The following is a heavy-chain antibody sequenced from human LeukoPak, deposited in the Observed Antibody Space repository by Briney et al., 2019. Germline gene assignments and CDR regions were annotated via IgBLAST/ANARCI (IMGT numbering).Heavy chain of an antibody. V-gene: IGHV3-23*01. CDR1: GFTFSSYA. J-gene: IGHJ3*02. Sequence: GGSLRLSCAASGFTFSSYAVSWVRQAPGKGLEWVSSIIGSGTGTYYADSVKGRFTISRDNSKNTLYLQMSSLRAEDTAIYYCAKIPGSSGWYDAPDIWGQGTMVTVS. CDR3: AKIPGSSGWYDAPDI. CDR2: IIGSGTGT. D-gene: IGHD6-19*01.